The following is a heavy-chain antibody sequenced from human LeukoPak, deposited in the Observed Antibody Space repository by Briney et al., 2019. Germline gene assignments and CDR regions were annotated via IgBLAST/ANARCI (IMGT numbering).Heavy chain of an antibody. CDR3: ASSWTYYYDSSGYYYGY. V-gene: IGHV1-69*05. Sequence: SVTVSCKASGGTFSSYAISWVRQAPGQGLEWMGRIIPIFGTANYAQKFQGRVTITTDESTSTAYMELSSLRSEDTAVYYCASSWTYYYDSSGYYYGYWGQGTLVTVSS. J-gene: IGHJ4*02. CDR2: IIPIFGTA. D-gene: IGHD3-22*01. CDR1: GGTFSSYA.